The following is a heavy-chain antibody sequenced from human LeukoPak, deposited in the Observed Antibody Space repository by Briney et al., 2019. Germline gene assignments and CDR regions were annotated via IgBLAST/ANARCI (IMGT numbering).Heavy chain of an antibody. J-gene: IGHJ4*02. Sequence: PGGSLRLSCAASGFTFSDYYMNWIRQAPGKGLEWVSYISSSGSTIYYADSVKGRFTISRDNAKNSLYLQMNSLRAEDTAVYYCARDTDDSSGYYFSGLDYWGQGTLVTVSS. CDR1: GFTFSDYY. CDR2: ISSSGSTI. D-gene: IGHD3-22*01. V-gene: IGHV3-11*01. CDR3: ARDTDDSSGYYFSGLDY.